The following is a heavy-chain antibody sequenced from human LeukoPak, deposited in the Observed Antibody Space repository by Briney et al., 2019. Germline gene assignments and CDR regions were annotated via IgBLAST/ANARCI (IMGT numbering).Heavy chain of an antibody. V-gene: IGHV4-59*01. J-gene: IGHJ4*02. CDR2: IYYTGST. CDR1: GVSISSYY. CDR3: ARSGQWELPDY. Sequence: SETLSLTCTVSGVSISSYYWSWIRQPPGKGLEWIGYIYYTGSTNYNPSHKSRVTISIDTSKNQFSLKLSSVTAADTAVYYCARSGQWELPDYWGQGTLVTVSS. D-gene: IGHD1-26*01.